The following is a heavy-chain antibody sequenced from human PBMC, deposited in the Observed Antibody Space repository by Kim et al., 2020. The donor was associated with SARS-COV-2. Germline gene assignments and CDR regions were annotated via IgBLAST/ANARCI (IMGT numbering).Heavy chain of an antibody. CDR3: ARSGWELLDY. D-gene: IGHD1-26*01. CDR2: ISSSGSTI. V-gene: IGHV3-48*03. CDR1: GFTFSSYE. Sequence: GGSLRLSCAASGFTFSSYEMNWVRQAPGKGLEWVSYISSSGSTIYYADSVKGRFTISRDNAKNSLYLQMNSLRAEDTAVYYCARSGWELLDYWGQGTLVTVSS. J-gene: IGHJ4*02.